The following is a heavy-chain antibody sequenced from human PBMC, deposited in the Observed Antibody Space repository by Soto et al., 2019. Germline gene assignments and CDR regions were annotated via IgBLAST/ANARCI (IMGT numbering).Heavy chain of an antibody. J-gene: IGHJ6*02. CDR2: ILHRGGT. CDR1: GVPIDQYY. Sequence: SETLSLTCHVSGVPIDQYYWTWIRQSPGRGLEWIGYILHRGGTNYNPSLKSRVTISADVSESLVSLTMTSVTDADTAVYYCAKAVTLVRGINPYSYGLDVWGQGTTVTVSS. V-gene: IGHV4-59*01. D-gene: IGHD3-10*01. CDR3: AKAVTLVRGINPYSYGLDV.